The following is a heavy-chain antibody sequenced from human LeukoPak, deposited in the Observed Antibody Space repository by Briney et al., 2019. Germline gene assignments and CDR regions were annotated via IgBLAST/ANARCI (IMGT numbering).Heavy chain of an antibody. V-gene: IGHV3-33*01. J-gene: IGHJ4*02. D-gene: IGHD3-10*01. CDR1: GFTFSSYG. Sequence: GRSLRLSCAASGFTFSSYGMHWVHQAPGKGLEWVAVIWYDGSNKYYADSVKGRFTISRDNSKNTLYLQMNSLRAEDTAVYYCARDSPPGFGELFPDYWGQGTLVTVSS. CDR2: IWYDGSNK. CDR3: ARDSPPGFGELFPDY.